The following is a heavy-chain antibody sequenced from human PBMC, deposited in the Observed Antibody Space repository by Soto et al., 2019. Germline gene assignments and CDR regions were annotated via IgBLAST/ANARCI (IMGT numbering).Heavy chain of an antibody. CDR2: IYYSGST. Sequence: PSETLSLTCTVSGGSVSSGSYYWSWIRQPPGKGLEWIGYIYYSGSTNYNPSLKSRVTISVDTSKNQFSLKLSSVPAADTAVYYCARDRYYYDSSGYYAHYYFDYWGQGTLVTVSS. CDR1: GGSVSSGSYY. D-gene: IGHD3-22*01. V-gene: IGHV4-61*01. CDR3: ARDRYYYDSSGYYAHYYFDY. J-gene: IGHJ4*02.